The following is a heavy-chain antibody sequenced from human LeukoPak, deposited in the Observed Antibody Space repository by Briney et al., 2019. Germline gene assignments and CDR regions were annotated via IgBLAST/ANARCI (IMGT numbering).Heavy chain of an antibody. J-gene: IGHJ4*02. V-gene: IGHV3-23*01. CDR3: AKDLLSGSGDFSWGVIVA. CDR1: GFTFSSNA. CDR2: ISGSGGST. Sequence: GGSLRLSCATSGFTFSSNAMSWVRQTPGKGLEWVSGISGSGGSTVYADSVKGRFTISRDNSKNTLYLQMNSLRGEDTAVYYCAKDLLSGSGDFSWGVIVAGGEGTLVTVSS. D-gene: IGHD3-10*01.